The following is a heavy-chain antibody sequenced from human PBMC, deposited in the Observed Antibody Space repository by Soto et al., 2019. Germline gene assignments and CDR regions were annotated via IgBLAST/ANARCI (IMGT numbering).Heavy chain of an antibody. J-gene: IGHJ4*02. CDR3: AKERDSSLSVVIWDY. V-gene: IGHV3-9*01. CDR2: ISWNSATI. Sequence: GGSLRLSCAAFGFNFDDYAMHWVRQAPGKGLEWVSSISWNSATICYADSVKGRFSISRDNAKNSLYLQMNSLRADDTAFYYCAKERDSSLSVVIWDYWGQGTMVTVSS. CDR1: GFNFDDYA. D-gene: IGHD3-22*01.